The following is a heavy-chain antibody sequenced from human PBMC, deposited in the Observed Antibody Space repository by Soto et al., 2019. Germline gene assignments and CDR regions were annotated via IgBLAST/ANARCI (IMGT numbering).Heavy chain of an antibody. D-gene: IGHD2-15*01. J-gene: IGHJ6*02. Sequence: QVQLVQSGAEVKKPGSSVKVSCQASGGTFSTYSIGWVRQAPGQGLEWMGGIIPIFGTTNYAQKLQGRVTITADESTSTVYMELSNLKSEDTAVYYCARAPPYCPGGRCYSGHYYYYYVMDVWGQGTTVTVSS. CDR3: ARAPPYCPGGRCYSGHYYYYYVMDV. CDR1: GGTFSTYS. V-gene: IGHV1-69*01. CDR2: IIPIFGTT.